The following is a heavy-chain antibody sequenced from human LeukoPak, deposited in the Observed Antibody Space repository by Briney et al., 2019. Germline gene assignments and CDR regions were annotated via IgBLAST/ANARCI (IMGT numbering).Heavy chain of an antibody. CDR3: AELGITMIGGV. V-gene: IGHV3-23*01. Sequence: GGSLRLSCGASGFTFSSYAMSWVRQAPGKGLEWVSAISGSGGSTYYADSVKGRFTISRDNAKNSLYLQMNSLRAEDTAVYYCAELGITMIGGVWGKGTTVTISS. CDR1: GFTFSSYA. D-gene: IGHD3-10*02. J-gene: IGHJ6*04. CDR2: ISGSGGST.